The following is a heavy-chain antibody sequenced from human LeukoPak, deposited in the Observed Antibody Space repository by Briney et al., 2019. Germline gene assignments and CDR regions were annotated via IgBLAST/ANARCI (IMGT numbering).Heavy chain of an antibody. CDR2: ISGSGGST. V-gene: IGHV3-23*01. D-gene: IGHD4-23*01. CDR1: GFTLSSYA. J-gene: IGHJ4*02. CDR3: AKVTIPRQSGG. Sequence: GGSLRLSCAASGFTLSSYAMSWARQAPGKGLEWVSAISGSGGSTYYADSVKGRFTISRDNSKNTLYLQMNSLRAEDTAVYYCAKVTIPRQSGGWGQGTLVTVSS.